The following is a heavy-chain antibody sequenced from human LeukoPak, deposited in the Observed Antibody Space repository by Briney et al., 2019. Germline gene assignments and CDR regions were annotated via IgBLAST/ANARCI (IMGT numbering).Heavy chain of an antibody. Sequence: SETLSLTCTVSGYSISNGYYWAWIRPPPGRGLEWIGNIYRSGSTSYNPSLKSRVTISVDTSKNQFSLKVNSVTAADTAVYYCARRHSSGWFYYWGQGTLVTVSS. CDR1: GYSISNGYY. V-gene: IGHV4-38-2*02. CDR2: IYRSGST. J-gene: IGHJ4*02. D-gene: IGHD6-19*01. CDR3: ARRHSSGWFYY.